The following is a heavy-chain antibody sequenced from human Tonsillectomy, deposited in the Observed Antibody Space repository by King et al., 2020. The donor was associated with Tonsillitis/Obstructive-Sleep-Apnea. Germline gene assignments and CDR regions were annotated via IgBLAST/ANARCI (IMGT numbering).Heavy chain of an antibody. CDR1: EFTFSSYT. Sequence: EVQLVESGGGLVKPGGSLRLSCAASEFTFSSYTMNWVRQAPGKGLEWVSSITRSGRYRYYADSVKGRFTISRDNTKNSLYLQMNSLRAEDTAVYYCAREGEQQLVWEYNWFDPGGQGTLVTVSS. CDR2: ITRSGRYR. J-gene: IGHJ5*02. CDR3: AREGEQQLVWEYNWFDP. V-gene: IGHV3-21*01. D-gene: IGHD6-13*01.